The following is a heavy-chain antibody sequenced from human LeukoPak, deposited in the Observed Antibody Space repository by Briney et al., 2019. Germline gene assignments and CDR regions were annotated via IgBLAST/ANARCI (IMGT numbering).Heavy chain of an antibody. D-gene: IGHD3-10*01. Sequence: GGSLRLSCAASGFIFSRYWMHWVRQAPGKELVWVSRINNDGSVINTADSVKGRFTISRDNAKDMLYLQMDSLRAEDTAIYYCARGPSVLGAIDNWGQGTLVAVSS. V-gene: IGHV3-74*01. CDR2: INNDGSVI. CDR1: GFIFSRYW. J-gene: IGHJ4*02. CDR3: ARGPSVLGAIDN.